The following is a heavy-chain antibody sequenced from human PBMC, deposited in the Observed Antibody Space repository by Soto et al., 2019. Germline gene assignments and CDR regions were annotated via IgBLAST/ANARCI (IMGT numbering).Heavy chain of an antibody. J-gene: IGHJ3*02. D-gene: IGHD5-18*01. Sequence: SVKVSCKASRYTFTYRYLHWVRQAPGQALEWMGWITPFNGNTNYAQKFQDRVTITRDRSMSTAYMELSSLRSEDTAMYYCARSRAAMGHDAFDIWGQGTMVTVSS. CDR3: ARSRAAMGHDAFDI. CDR1: RYTFTYRY. V-gene: IGHV1-45*02. CDR2: ITPFNGNT.